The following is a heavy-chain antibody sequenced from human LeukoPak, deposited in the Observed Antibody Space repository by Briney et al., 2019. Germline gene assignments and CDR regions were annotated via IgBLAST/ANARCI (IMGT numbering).Heavy chain of an antibody. V-gene: IGHV3-30*18. CDR2: ISYDGSKK. J-gene: IGHJ4*02. D-gene: IGHD3-22*01. CDR1: RFTFSNYG. CDR3: AKGDSTGYYYHYGYYFDY. Sequence: GRSLRLSCAASRFTFSNYGMHWVRQAPGKGLEWVAVISYDGSKKYYAGSVKGRFTISRDNSKNTLYLQMNSLRAEDTAVYYCAKGDSTGYYYHYGYYFDYWGQGTLVTVSS.